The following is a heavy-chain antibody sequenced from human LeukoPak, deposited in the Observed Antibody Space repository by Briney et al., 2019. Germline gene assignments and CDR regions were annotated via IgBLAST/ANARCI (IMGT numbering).Heavy chain of an antibody. V-gene: IGHV4-30-4*01. Sequence: SETLSLTCTVSGGSISSGDYYWSWIRQPPGKGLEWIGYIYYSGSTYYNPSLKSRVTISVDTSKNQFSLKLSSVTAADTAVYYCARDASVTTGAPAFWGQGTLVTVSS. CDR1: GGSISSGDYY. CDR3: ARDASVTTGAPAF. J-gene: IGHJ4*02. D-gene: IGHD4-17*01. CDR2: IYYSGST.